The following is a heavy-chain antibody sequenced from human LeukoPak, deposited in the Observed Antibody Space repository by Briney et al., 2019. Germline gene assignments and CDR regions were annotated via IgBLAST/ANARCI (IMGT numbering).Heavy chain of an antibody. CDR3: ARGPSSGRLLQYFQH. J-gene: IGHJ1*01. D-gene: IGHD3-22*01. CDR1: GFTLTSNW. CDR2: ISYDGSNK. Sequence: GGSLRLSCAVSGFTLTSNWIHWVRQAPGKGLEWVAVISYDGSNKYYADSVKGRFTISRDNSKNTLYLQMNSLRAEDTAVYYCARGPSSGRLLQYFQHWGQGTLVTVSS. V-gene: IGHV3-30-3*01.